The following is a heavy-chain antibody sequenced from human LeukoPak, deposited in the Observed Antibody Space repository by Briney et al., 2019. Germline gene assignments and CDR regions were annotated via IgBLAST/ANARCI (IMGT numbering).Heavy chain of an antibody. V-gene: IGHV1-69*13. CDR3: ARDHYYDSSGYYTDVFDI. CDR2: CIPIFGTA. J-gene: IGHJ3*02. CDR1: QGTFSSYA. Sequence: SMKVSCNASQGTFSSYAIIWLRQAPGQRLEWRGGCIPIFGTANYAQKFQGRVTITADESTRRAYMELSSLRSEDTAVYYSARDHYYDSSGYYTDVFDIWGQGTMVTVSS. D-gene: IGHD3-22*01.